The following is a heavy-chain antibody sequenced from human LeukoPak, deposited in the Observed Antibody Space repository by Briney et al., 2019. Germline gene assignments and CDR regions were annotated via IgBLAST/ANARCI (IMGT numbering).Heavy chain of an antibody. V-gene: IGHV4-39*01. CDR1: GGSIRSSSCY. J-gene: IGHJ4*02. D-gene: IGHD2-2*02. Sequence: SETLSLTCTVSGGSIRSSSCYWGWIRQPPGKGLEWIGSIYYSGTTSYYNPSLKSRVTISVDTSKNQFSLKLSSVTAADTAVYYCARQLYEYMRYYFDYWGRGILVTVSS. CDR2: IYYSGTTS. CDR3: ARQLYEYMRYYFDY.